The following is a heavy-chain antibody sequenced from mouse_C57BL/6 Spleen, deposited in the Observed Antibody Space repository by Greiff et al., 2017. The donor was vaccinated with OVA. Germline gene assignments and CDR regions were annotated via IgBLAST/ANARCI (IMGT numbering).Heavy chain of an antibody. CDR3: ARQIYYDYDDGFAY. CDR1: GFTFSSYG. Sequence: EVKLMESGGDLVKPGGSLKLSCAASGFTFSSYGMSWVRQTPDKRLEWVATISSGGSYTYYPDSVKGRFTISRDNAKNTLYLQMSSLKSEDTAMYYCARQIYYDYDDGFAYWGQGTLVTVSA. V-gene: IGHV5-6*01. J-gene: IGHJ3*01. D-gene: IGHD2-4*01. CDR2: ISSGGSYT.